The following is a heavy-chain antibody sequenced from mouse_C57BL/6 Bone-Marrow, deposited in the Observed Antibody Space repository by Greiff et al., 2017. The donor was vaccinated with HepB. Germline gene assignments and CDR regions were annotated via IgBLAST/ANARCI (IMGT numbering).Heavy chain of an antibody. CDR2: ISSGGSYT. J-gene: IGHJ4*01. D-gene: IGHD1-1*01. CDR3: ERHYYYGSSYPYYYAMDY. CDR1: GFTFSSYG. Sequence: EVKLVEPGGDLVKPGGSLKLSCAASGFTFSSYGMSWVRQAPDKRLEWVATISSGGSYTYYPDSVKGRFTISRDNAKNTLYLQMSSLKSEDTAMYYCERHYYYGSSYPYYYAMDYWGQGTSVTVSS. V-gene: IGHV5-6*01.